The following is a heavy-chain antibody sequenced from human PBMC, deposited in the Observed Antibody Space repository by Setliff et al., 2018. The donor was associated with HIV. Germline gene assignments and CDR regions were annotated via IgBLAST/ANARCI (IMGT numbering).Heavy chain of an antibody. D-gene: IGHD6-19*01. J-gene: IGHJ4*02. CDR1: GASFIRSRYY. V-gene: IGHV4-61*09. CDR3: ARALAGGSGWNYFDL. CDR2: VYTTGSA. Sequence: PSETLSLTCTVSGASFIRSRYYWSWIRQPAGKGLEWIGHVYTTGSASYNPSLESRVTILDALSKNQFSLNLDSVTAADTAVYFCARALAGGSGWNYFDLWGPGTLVTVSS.